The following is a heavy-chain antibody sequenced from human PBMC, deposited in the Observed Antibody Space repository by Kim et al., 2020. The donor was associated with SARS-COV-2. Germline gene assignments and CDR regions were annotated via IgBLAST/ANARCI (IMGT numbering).Heavy chain of an antibody. D-gene: IGHD3-9*01. CDR3: ARAAFPSGSYFFDL. CDR2: ISPDGGGR. CDR1: GFTFSSYS. J-gene: IGHJ2*01. V-gene: IGHV3-64*02. Sequence: GGSLRLSCAASGFTFSSYSLHWVRQAPGKGLEYVAAISPDGGGRYYADSVKGRFAISRDYSANILYLQMGSLRPEDTAVYYCARAAFPSGSYFFDLWGRGTLVTVSS.